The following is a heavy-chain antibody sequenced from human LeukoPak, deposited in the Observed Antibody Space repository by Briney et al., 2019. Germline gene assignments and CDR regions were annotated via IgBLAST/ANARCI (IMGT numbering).Heavy chain of an antibody. CDR3: AKDICSDGDIAAAGD. V-gene: IGHV3-9*01. CDR1: GWSVNTYG. Sequence: SGGSLRLSCVGSGWSVNTYGMSWVRQAPGKGLEWVSSISRGSSIRYADSVKGRFTISRDNAKNSLYLQMNSLRAEDTALYYCAKDICSDGDIAAAGDWGQGTLVTVSS. D-gene: IGHD6-13*01. CDR2: ISRGSSI. J-gene: IGHJ4*02.